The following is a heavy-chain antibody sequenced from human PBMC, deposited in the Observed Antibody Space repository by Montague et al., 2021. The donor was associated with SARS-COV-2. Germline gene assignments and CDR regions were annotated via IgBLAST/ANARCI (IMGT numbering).Heavy chain of an antibody. CDR3: ATDPGAFDI. CDR1: GFTFSNYA. Sequence: SLRLSFAASGFTFSNYAMTWVRQAPGKGLEWVSVINRSGSTTYYTDSVKGRFTISRDNSKSTLYLQMNSLRGEDTAVYYCATDPGAFDIWGQGTMVTVSS. J-gene: IGHJ3*02. V-gene: IGHV3-23*01. CDR2: INRSGSTT.